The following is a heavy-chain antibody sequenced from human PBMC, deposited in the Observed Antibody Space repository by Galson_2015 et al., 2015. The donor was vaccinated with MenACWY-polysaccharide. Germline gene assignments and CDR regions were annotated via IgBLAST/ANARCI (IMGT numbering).Heavy chain of an antibody. CDR2: ISSDGDDK. CDR3: VRDGGGGNGWYWFDL. V-gene: IGHV3-30-3*01. Sequence: SLRLSCAAAGFNFNTHTMHWVRQAPGKGLEWVALISSDGDDKYYADSVKGRFTISRDNHKNMVFLEMNSLRAEDTAVYYCVRDGGGGNGWYWFDLWGQGTRVTVSS. J-gene: IGHJ5*02. CDR1: GFNFNTHT. D-gene: IGHD6-19*01.